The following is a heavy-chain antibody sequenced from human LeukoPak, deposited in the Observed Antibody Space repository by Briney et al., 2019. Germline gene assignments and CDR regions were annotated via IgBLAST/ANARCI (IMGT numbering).Heavy chain of an antibody. V-gene: IGHV3-21*04. J-gene: IGHJ4*02. D-gene: IGHD3-3*01. Sequence: GGSLRLSCAASGFTFSSYSMNWVRQAPGKGLEWVSSISSSSSYIYYADSVKGRFTISRDNAKNTLYLQMNSLRAEDTAVYYCAKDPNYDFWTDFDYWGQGTLVTVSS. CDR1: GFTFSSYS. CDR2: ISSSSSYI. CDR3: AKDPNYDFWTDFDY.